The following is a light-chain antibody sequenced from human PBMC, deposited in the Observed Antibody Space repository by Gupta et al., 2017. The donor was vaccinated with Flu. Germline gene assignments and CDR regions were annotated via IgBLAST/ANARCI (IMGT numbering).Light chain of an antibody. Sequence: QSALTQPPSVSGSPGQSVTISCTGTSSDIGNYNRVSLYPQSPDTAPKLMIYEVTKRPSGVPDRFSGSKSDNTASLTISGVQAEDEADYYCSSYTSSSTYVFGTGTKVTVL. J-gene: IGLJ1*01. CDR1: SSDIGNYNR. CDR3: SSYTSSSTYV. V-gene: IGLV2-18*02. CDR2: EVT.